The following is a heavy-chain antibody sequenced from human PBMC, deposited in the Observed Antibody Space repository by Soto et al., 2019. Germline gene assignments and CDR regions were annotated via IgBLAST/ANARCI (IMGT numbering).Heavy chain of an antibody. D-gene: IGHD2-15*01. CDR3: ARGSVVAATLFDS. V-gene: IGHV4-59*06. J-gene: IGHJ4*02. CDR2: IYYSGST. CDR1: GGSISSYY. Sequence: SETLSLTCTVSGGSISSYYWSWIRQHPGKGLEWIGYIYYSGSTYYNPSLKSRVTISVDTSKNQFSLKLSSVTAADTAVYYCARGSVVAATLFDSWGQGTLVTVSS.